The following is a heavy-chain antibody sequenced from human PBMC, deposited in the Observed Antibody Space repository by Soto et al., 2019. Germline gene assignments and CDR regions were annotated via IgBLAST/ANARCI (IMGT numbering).Heavy chain of an antibody. Sequence: SETLSLTCTVSGDSITSYYWSWIRQFAGKGLEWIGRISATGRTSYISSLKSRITLSIDTSRNQFSLNLKFVTAADTAVYFCVRDQSGAADTWGQGTMVTVSS. V-gene: IGHV4-4*07. CDR1: GDSITSYY. J-gene: IGHJ3*02. CDR3: VRDQSGAADT. D-gene: IGHD7-27*01. CDR2: ISATGRT.